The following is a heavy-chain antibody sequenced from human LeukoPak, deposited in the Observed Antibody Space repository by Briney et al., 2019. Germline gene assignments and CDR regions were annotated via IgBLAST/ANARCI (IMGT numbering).Heavy chain of an antibody. CDR2: ISGSGGST. V-gene: IGHV3-23*01. Sequence: PGGSLRLSCAASGFTVSSNYMSWVRQAPGKGLEWVSAISGSGGSTYYADSVKGRFTISRDNSKNTLYLQMNSLRAEDTAVYYXAKAHSTDYYFFYYFDYWGQGTLVTVSS. J-gene: IGHJ4*02. CDR3: AKAHSTDYYFFYYFDY. D-gene: IGHD2-21*02. CDR1: GFTVSSNY.